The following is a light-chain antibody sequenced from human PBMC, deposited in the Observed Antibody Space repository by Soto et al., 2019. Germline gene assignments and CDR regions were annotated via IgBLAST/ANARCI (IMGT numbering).Light chain of an antibody. Sequence: EIVMTQSPAPPSVSPGERAPLSCRASQSVRSNLAWYQQRPGQAPRLLIYGTSTRATGIPARFSGSGPGTEFTLSISSLQSEDFAVYYCQQYNNWPAITFGQGTRREIK. CDR3: QQYNNWPAIT. CDR2: GTS. J-gene: IGKJ5*01. CDR1: QSVRSN. V-gene: IGKV3D-15*01.